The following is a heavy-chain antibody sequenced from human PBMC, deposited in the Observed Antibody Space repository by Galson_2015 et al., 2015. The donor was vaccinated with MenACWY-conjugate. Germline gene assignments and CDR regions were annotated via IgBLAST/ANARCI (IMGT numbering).Heavy chain of an antibody. CDR1: GFNFNMYS. D-gene: IGHD3-22*01. CDR2: ISYDGKDK. CDR3: ARVGQERRTLLPNFDG. V-gene: IGHV3-30*01. Sequence: SLRLSCAASGFNFNMYSLHWICQAPGKGQEWAAVISYDGKDKFYGDSVKGRFIILRDNSKNTVYLQMNSLRGEDTGVYFCARVGQERRTLLPNFDGWGQGTRVTVSS. J-gene: IGHJ4*02.